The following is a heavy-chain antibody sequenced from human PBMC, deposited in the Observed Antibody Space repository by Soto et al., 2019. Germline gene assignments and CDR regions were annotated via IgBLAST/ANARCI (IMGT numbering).Heavy chain of an antibody. CDR3: ARDVGYCSSSTCLIDH. Sequence: GASVKVSCKASGYTFNTYGISWVRQAPGQGLEGMGWISTFNGETRYAQKFQARVTVTTDTSTTTGYMELRSLRSYDTAVYYCARDVGYCSSSTCLIDHWGQVTLVTVSS. J-gene: IGHJ4*02. CDR1: GYTFNTYG. V-gene: IGHV1-18*01. CDR2: ISTFNGET. D-gene: IGHD2-2*01.